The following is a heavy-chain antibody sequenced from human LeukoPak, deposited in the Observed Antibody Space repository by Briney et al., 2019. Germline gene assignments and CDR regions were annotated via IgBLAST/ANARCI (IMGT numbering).Heavy chain of an antibody. J-gene: IGHJ5*02. CDR1: GFTFSSYW. CDR3: ARGYPYYYDSSPFDP. D-gene: IGHD3-22*01. Sequence: GGSLRLSCAASGFTFSSYWMSWVRQAPGKGLEWVANIKQDGSEKYYVDSVKGRFTIFRDNAKKSLYLQMNSMRAEDTAVYYCARGYPYYYDSSPFDPWGQGTLVTVSS. CDR2: IKQDGSEK. V-gene: IGHV3-7*01.